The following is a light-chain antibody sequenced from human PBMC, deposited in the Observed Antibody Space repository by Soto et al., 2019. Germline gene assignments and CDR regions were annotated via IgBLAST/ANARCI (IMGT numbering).Light chain of an antibody. CDR1: KNDIGVYDF. Sequence: QSVLTQHPSASGSPGQSVTISCTGTKNDIGVYDFVSWYQHHPGKAPRLIIYEVVQRPSGVPDRFSGSKSGNTASLTVSGLQAADEGDYFCKSYAGSNTYVFGSGTKV. CDR3: KSYAGSNTYV. CDR2: EVV. V-gene: IGLV2-8*01. J-gene: IGLJ1*01.